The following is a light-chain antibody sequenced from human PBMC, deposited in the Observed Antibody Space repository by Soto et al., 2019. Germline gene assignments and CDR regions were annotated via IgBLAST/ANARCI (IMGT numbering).Light chain of an antibody. J-gene: IGLJ2*01. CDR3: QVWSSSTDQV. V-gene: IGLV3-21*02. CDR2: LTS. CDR1: NAGSKS. Sequence: SSELTQPPSVSVAPGQTARITCGGDNAGSKSVHWYQQKPGQAPVLVVYLTSDRPSGIPERFSGSISGNTSTLTISTVEAGDEADYYCQVWSSSTDQVFGGGTKLTV.